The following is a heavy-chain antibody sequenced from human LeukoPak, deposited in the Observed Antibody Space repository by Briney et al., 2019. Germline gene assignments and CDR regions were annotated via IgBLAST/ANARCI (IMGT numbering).Heavy chain of an antibody. CDR2: ISRGGDGT. J-gene: IGHJ4*02. CDR3: TKDVGVILFDY. V-gene: IGHV3-23*01. Sequence: GGSLKLSCTASGFTFSDYAMSWVRQAPGKGLEWVSTISRGGDGTHYADSVKGRFTISRDNSKNTLYLQMNSLRAENTAIYYCTKDVGVILFDYWGQGTLVTVSS. CDR1: GFTFSDYA. D-gene: IGHD3-16*01.